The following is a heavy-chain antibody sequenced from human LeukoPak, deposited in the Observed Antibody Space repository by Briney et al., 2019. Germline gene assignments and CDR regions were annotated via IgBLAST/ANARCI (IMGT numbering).Heavy chain of an antibody. V-gene: IGHV4-34*01. CDR1: GGSFSGYY. Sequence: SETLSVTCAVYGGSFSGYYWSWIRQPPGKGLEWIGEINHSGSTNYNPSPKSRVTISVDTSKNQFSLKLSSVTAADTAVYYCARGPAREFPDHWGQGTLVTVSS. CDR2: INHSGST. J-gene: IGHJ4*02. D-gene: IGHD3-10*01. CDR3: ARGPAREFPDH.